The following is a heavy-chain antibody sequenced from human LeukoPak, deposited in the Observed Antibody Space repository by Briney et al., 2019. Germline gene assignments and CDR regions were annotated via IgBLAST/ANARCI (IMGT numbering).Heavy chain of an antibody. CDR1: GFTFSSYA. Sequence: PGGSLRLSCAASGFTFSSYAMHWVRQAPGKGLESVSAISSNGGSTYYANSVRGRFTISRDNSKNTLYLQMGSLRAEDMAVYYCASAYSSTWRGYFDYWGQGTLVTVSS. CDR3: ASAYSSTWRGYFDY. D-gene: IGHD6-13*01. J-gene: IGHJ4*02. CDR2: ISSNGGST. V-gene: IGHV3-64*01.